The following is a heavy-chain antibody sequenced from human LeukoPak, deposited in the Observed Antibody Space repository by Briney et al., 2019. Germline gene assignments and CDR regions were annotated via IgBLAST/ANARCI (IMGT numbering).Heavy chain of an antibody. D-gene: IGHD2-15*01. Sequence: PSETLSLTCTVSGGSISSGGYYWSWIRQHPGKGLEWIGYIYYSGSTYYNPSLKSRVTISVDTSKNQFSLKLSSVTAADTAVYYCAREGCSGGSCYQIQYFDYWGQGTLVTVSS. V-gene: IGHV4-31*03. CDR1: GGSISSGGYY. CDR3: AREGCSGGSCYQIQYFDY. CDR2: IYYSGST. J-gene: IGHJ4*02.